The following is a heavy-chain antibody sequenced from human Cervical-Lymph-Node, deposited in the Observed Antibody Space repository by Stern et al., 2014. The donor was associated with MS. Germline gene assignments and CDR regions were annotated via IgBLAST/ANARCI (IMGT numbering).Heavy chain of an antibody. D-gene: IGHD3-3*01. Sequence: VQLLESGAEVKKPGASVKVSCKTSGYIFTGYYIHWVRQAHGQGLEWMAWINPNTGGTAYARKFQGRFTMSRDTSISTAYVELSSLTSDDTAVYYCARDQRGITIFGVVTDYYYLGMDVWGQGTTVTVSS. J-gene: IGHJ6*02. CDR1: GYIFTGYY. CDR3: ARDQRGITIFGVVTDYYYLGMDV. V-gene: IGHV1-2*02. CDR2: INPNTGGT.